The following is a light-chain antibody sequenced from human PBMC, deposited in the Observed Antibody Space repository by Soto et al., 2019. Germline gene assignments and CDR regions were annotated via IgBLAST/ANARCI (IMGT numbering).Light chain of an antibody. J-gene: IGKJ5*01. V-gene: IGKV3-15*01. CDR2: DAS. CDR3: QQYNNRPPIT. Sequence: EIVMTQSPATLSASPGEIATLSCRASQSVSSNLARYQQKPGQAPRLLIYDASTRATGIPARFSGSRSGTELTLTTSSQHSEDLAVYYCQQYNNRPPITCGQGTRL. CDR1: QSVSSN.